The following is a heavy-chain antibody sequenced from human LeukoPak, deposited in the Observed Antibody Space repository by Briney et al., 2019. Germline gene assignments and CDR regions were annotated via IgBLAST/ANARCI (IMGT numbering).Heavy chain of an antibody. J-gene: IGHJ2*01. Sequence: SETLSLTCAVYGGSFSGYYWSWIRQPPGKGLEWIGEINHSGSTNYNPSLKSRVTISVDTSKNRFSLKLSSVTAADTAVYYCARGRWRYFDLWGRGTLVTVSS. V-gene: IGHV4-34*01. CDR3: ARGRWRYFDL. CDR1: GGSFSGYY. D-gene: IGHD5-24*01. CDR2: INHSGST.